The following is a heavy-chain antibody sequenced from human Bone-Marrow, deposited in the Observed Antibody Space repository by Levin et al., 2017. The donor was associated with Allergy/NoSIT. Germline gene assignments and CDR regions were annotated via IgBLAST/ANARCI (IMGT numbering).Heavy chain of an antibody. D-gene: IGHD5-18*01. CDR2: ISGSGGST. Sequence: ASVKVSCAASGFTFSSYAMSWVRQAPGKGLEWVSAISGSGGSTYYADSVKGRFTISRDNSKNTLYLQMNSLRAEDTAVYYCAKATGYSYGYPYYFDYWGQGTLVTVSS. CDR3: AKATGYSYGYPYYFDY. V-gene: IGHV3-23*01. CDR1: GFTFSSYA. J-gene: IGHJ4*02.